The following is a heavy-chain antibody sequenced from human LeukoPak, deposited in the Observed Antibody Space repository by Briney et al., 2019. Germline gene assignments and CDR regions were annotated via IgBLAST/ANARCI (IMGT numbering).Heavy chain of an antibody. CDR1: GFNFSNYA. D-gene: IGHD3-9*01. CDR3: AKWGDYDVLTGYYVSDY. Sequence: GGSLRLSCAASGFNFSNYAMSWVRQAPGKGLEWVSAITGSGGNTYYADSVKGRFTISRDNSKNTVFLQMNSLRAEDTAVYYCAKWGDYDVLTGYYVSDYWGQGTLVTVSS. CDR2: ITGSGGNT. J-gene: IGHJ4*02. V-gene: IGHV3-23*01.